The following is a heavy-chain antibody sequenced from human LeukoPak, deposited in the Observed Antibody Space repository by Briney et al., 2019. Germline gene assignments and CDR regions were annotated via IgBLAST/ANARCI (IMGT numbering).Heavy chain of an antibody. J-gene: IGHJ4*02. CDR3: ASGYSSSHYRYYFDY. CDR2: ITSSSSTI. CDR1: GFTFSSYS. D-gene: IGHD6-13*01. V-gene: IGHV3-48*02. Sequence: PGGSLRLSCAASGFTFSSYSMNWVRQAPEKGLEWVSYITSSSSTIYYADSVKGRFTISRDNAKNSLFLQMNSLRDEDTAVYYCASGYSSSHYRYYFDYWGQGTLVTVSS.